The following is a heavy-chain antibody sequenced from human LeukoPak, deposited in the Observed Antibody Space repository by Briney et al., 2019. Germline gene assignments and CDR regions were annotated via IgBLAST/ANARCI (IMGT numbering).Heavy chain of an antibody. J-gene: IGHJ4*02. CDR2: ISGDGGST. CDR3: AKGLRGGSWLGDY. V-gene: IGHV3-43*02. CDR1: GFTFDDYA. Sequence: PGGSLRLSCAASGFTFDDYAMHWVRQAPGKGLEWVSLISGDGGSTYYADSVKGRFTISRDNSKNSLYLQMNSLRTADTALYYCAKGLRGGSWLGDYWGQGTLVTVSS. D-gene: IGHD2-15*01.